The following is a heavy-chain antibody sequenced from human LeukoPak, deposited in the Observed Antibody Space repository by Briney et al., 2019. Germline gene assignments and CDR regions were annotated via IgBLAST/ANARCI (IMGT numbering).Heavy chain of an antibody. D-gene: IGHD1-26*01. CDR1: GFTFSNYG. J-gene: IGHJ3*02. CDR3: ARLSTYYAFDI. V-gene: IGHV3-21*01. Sequence: GGSLRLSCAASGFTFSNYGMNWVRQAPGKGLEWVSSISPSSNYIYYADSVKGRFTISRDNAKNSLYLQMNSLRAEDTAVYYCARLSTYYAFDIWGQGTMVNVSS. CDR2: ISPSSNYI.